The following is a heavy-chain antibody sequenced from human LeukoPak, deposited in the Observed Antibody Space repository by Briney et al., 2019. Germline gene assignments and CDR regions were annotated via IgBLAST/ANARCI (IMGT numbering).Heavy chain of an antibody. V-gene: IGHV3-66*01. Sequence: QPGGSLRLSCAASGFTVSSNYMSWVRQAPGKGLEWVSVIYSGGSTYYADSVKGRFTISRDNSKNTLYLQMNSLRAEDTAVYYCARCPDMGFLEWLSIPYGMDVWGQGTTVTVSS. CDR3: ARCPDMGFLEWLSIPYGMDV. CDR1: GFTVSSNY. CDR2: IYSGGST. J-gene: IGHJ6*02. D-gene: IGHD3-3*01.